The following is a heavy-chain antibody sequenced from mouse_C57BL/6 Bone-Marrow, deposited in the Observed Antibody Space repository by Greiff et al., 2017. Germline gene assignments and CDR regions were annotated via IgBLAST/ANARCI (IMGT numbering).Heavy chain of an antibody. Sequence: EVKLVESGGDLVKPGGSLQLSCAASGFTFSSYGMSWVRQTPDKRLEWVATISSGGSYTYYPDSVKGRFTISRDNAKNTLYLQMSSLKSEDTAMYYCARRDTTVVVQGGFAYWGQGTLVTVSA. CDR1: GFTFSSYG. D-gene: IGHD1-1*01. J-gene: IGHJ3*01. CDR3: ARRDTTVVVQGGFAY. CDR2: ISSGGSYT. V-gene: IGHV5-6*02.